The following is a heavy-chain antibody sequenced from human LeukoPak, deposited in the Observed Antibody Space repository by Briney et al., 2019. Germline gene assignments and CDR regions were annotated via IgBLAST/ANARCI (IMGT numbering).Heavy chain of an antibody. D-gene: IGHD3-22*01. CDR3: AKDSSGAFDY. CDR1: GFTFSSYW. V-gene: IGHV3-74*01. J-gene: IGHJ4*02. Sequence: GGSLRLSCATSGFTFSSYWMHWVRQAPGKGLVWVSGINTDGSSTFYADSVKGRFTISRDNAKNTVHLQMNSLRAEDTAVYYCAKDSSGAFDYWGQGTLVTVSS. CDR2: INTDGSST.